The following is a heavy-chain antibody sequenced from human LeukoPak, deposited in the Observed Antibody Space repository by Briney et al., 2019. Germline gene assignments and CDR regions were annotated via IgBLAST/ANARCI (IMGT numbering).Heavy chain of an antibody. CDR2: ISSNGGIT. CDR1: GFTFSNYA. D-gene: IGHD2-15*01. CDR3: ARDQLILSYYYGMDV. Sequence: GGSLRLSCAASGFTFSNYAMHWVRQAPGKGLEYVSAISSNGGITYYANSVEGRFTISRDNSKNTLHLQMGSLGAEDVAVYYCARDQLILSYYYGMDVWGQGTTVTVSS. J-gene: IGHJ6*02. V-gene: IGHV3-64*01.